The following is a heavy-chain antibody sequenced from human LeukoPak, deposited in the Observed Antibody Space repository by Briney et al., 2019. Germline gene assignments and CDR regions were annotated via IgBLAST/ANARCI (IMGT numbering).Heavy chain of an antibody. Sequence: SETLSLTCTVSGGSMSGYYWSWIRQPPGKGLEWIGSIYHSGSTYYNPSLKSRVTISVDTSKNQFSLKLSSVTAADTAVYYCASFYGSGFSFDYWGQGTLVTVSS. J-gene: IGHJ4*02. CDR2: IYHSGST. CDR1: GGSMSGYY. CDR3: ASFYGSGFSFDY. D-gene: IGHD3-10*01. V-gene: IGHV4-38-2*02.